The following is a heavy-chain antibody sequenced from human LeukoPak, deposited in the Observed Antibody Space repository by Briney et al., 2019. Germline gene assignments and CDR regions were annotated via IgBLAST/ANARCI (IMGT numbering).Heavy chain of an antibody. CDR3: ARGGVLRYFDWFRTAYYYYGMDV. D-gene: IGHD3-9*01. J-gene: IGHJ6*02. Sequence: PSETLSLTCAVSGGSISSGGYSWSWIRQPPGKGLEWIGYIYHSGSTYYNPSLKSRVTISVDRSKNQFSLKLSSVTAADTAVYYCARGGVLRYFDWFRTAYYYYGMDVWGQGTTVTVSS. CDR1: GGSISSGGYS. V-gene: IGHV4-30-2*01. CDR2: IYHSGST.